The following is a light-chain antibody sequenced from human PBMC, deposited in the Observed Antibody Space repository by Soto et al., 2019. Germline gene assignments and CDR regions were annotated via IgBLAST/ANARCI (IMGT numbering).Light chain of an antibody. CDR3: QQYDSSLYT. Sequence: EAVLTQSPGTLSLSPGERATLSCRASQSVSSSYLAWYQQKPGQAPRLLIYGASSRATGIPDRFSGSGSGTDFTLTISRLEPEDFAVYYCQQYDSSLYTFGQGTKLEIK. CDR1: QSVSSSY. V-gene: IGKV3-20*01. CDR2: GAS. J-gene: IGKJ2*01.